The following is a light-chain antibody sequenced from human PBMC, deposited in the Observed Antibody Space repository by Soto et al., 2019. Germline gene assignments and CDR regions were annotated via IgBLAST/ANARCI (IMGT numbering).Light chain of an antibody. CDR3: QKYSSAPFT. CDR1: QGISNY. V-gene: IGKV1-27*01. CDR2: AAS. Sequence: DIQMTQSPSSLSASVGDRVAITCRASQGISNYLAWYQQKPGKVPKLLIYAASTLQSGVPTRFSGSGSGTDFTLTIISLQPSDVATYYCQKYSSAPFTFGPGTNVDIK. J-gene: IGKJ3*01.